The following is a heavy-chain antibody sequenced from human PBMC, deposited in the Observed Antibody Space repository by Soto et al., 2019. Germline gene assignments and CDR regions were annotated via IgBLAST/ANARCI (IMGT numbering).Heavy chain of an antibody. CDR3: AKEKAGGGNFDY. D-gene: IGHD3-16*01. CDR2: VSNSGSST. J-gene: IGHJ4*02. CDR1: GFTFSNYA. Sequence: EVHLLESGGGLVQPGGSLRLSCAASGFTFSNYAMSWVRQAPGKGLEWVSAVSNSGSSTYHADSVKGRFTISRDNSKNTLYLQMSGLRAEDTAVYYCAKEKAGGGNFDYLGQGTLVTVSS. V-gene: IGHV3-23*01.